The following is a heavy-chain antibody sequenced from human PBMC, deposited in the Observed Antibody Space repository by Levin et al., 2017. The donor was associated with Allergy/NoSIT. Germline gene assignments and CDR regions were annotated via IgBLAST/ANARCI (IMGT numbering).Heavy chain of an antibody. CDR2: ISDNSKQK. CDR3: AKDRDRSWTFDY. V-gene: IGHV3-30*18. CDR1: GFTFTSHG. J-gene: IGHJ4*02. D-gene: IGHD6-13*01. Sequence: GGSLRLSCAASGFTFTSHGMHWVRQAPGKGLEWVAIISDNSKQKYYADSVKGRFTISRDNSKNTLYLQLNSLRAEDTAVYYCAKDRDRSWTFDYWGQGTLVTVSS.